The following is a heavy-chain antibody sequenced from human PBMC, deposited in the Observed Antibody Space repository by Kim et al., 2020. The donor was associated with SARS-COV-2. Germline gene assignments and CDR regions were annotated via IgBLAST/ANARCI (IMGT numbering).Heavy chain of an antibody. Sequence: NPSLKSRVNISVDTSKNQFSLKLSSVTAADTAVYYCARLVMVYAISNAMDIWGQGTMVTVSS. V-gene: IGHV4-59*12. D-gene: IGHD2-8*01. CDR3: ARLVMVYAISNAMDI. J-gene: IGHJ3*02.